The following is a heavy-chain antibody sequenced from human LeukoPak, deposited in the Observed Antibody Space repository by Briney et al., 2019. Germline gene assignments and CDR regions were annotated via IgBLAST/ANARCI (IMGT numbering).Heavy chain of an antibody. CDR3: ARAGSWSYGLDV. CDR2: FYPSGRP. V-gene: IGHV4-4*07. J-gene: IGHJ6*02. CDR1: GGAISGCY. D-gene: IGHD6-13*01. Sequence: SETLSLTCTVSGGAISGCYWSWIRQSAGKGLEWIGRFYPSGRPSYNPSLNSRVTMSVDTSENQVSLRLSSVTAADTAVYYCARAGSWSYGLDVWAKGPRSPSP.